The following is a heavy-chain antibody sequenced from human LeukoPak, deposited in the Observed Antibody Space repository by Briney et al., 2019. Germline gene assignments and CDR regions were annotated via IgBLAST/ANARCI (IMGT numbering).Heavy chain of an antibody. J-gene: IGHJ4*02. CDR2: ISYDGSNK. V-gene: IGHV3-30*18. Sequence: GGSLRLSCAASGFTFSSYGMHWVRQAPGKGLEWVAVISYDGSNKYYADSVKGRFAISRDNSKNTLYLQMNSLRAEDTAVYYCAKEAAAGNYWGQGTLVTVSS. CDR1: GFTFSSYG. CDR3: AKEAAAGNY. D-gene: IGHD6-13*01.